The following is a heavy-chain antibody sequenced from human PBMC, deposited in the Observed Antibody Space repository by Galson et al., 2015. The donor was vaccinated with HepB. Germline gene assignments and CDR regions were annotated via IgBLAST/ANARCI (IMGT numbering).Heavy chain of an antibody. CDR3: ARWGIAAAGAYYFDY. Sequence: SEPLSLTCTVSGGSVSSGSYYWSWIRQPPGKGLEWIGYIYYSGSTNYNPSLKSRVTISVDTSKNQFSLKLSSVTAADTAVYYCARWGIAAAGAYYFDYWGQGTLVTVSS. CDR2: IYYSGST. D-gene: IGHD6-13*01. V-gene: IGHV4-61*01. CDR1: GGSVSSGSYY. J-gene: IGHJ4*02.